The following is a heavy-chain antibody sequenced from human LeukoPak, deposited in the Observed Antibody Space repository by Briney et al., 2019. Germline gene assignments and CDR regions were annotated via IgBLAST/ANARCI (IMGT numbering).Heavy chain of an antibody. CDR2: ISSRSSTI. D-gene: IGHD4-17*01. Sequence: GGSLNLSVAPSGFTLSSYSMNWVRQAPGKGLEWVSYISSRSSTIYYADSVKGRFTISRDNAKNSLYLQMNSLRAEDTAVYYCARGPHGDYKDYWGQGTLVTVSS. CDR1: GFTLSSYS. J-gene: IGHJ4*02. V-gene: IGHV3-48*04. CDR3: ARGPHGDYKDY.